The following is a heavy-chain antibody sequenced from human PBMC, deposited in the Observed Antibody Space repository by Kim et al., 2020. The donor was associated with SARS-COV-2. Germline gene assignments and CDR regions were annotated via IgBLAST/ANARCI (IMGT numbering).Heavy chain of an antibody. V-gene: IGHV3-53*01. J-gene: IGHJ4*02. D-gene: IGHD1-7*01. CDR3: ARSNWNSYYFDY. CDR2: IYSGGST. CDR1: GFTVSSNY. Sequence: GGSLRLSCAASGFTVSSNYMSWVRQAPGKGLEWVSVIYSGGSTYYADSVKGRFTISRDNSKNTLYLQMNSLRAEDTAVYYCARSNWNSYYFDYWGQGTLVTVSS.